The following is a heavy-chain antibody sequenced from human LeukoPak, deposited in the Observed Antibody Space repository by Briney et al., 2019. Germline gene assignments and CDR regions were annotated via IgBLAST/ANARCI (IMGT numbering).Heavy chain of an antibody. CDR1: GGSISSYY. J-gene: IGHJ6*02. CDR2: IYYSGNT. CDR3: ARAMAHYYHGMDV. D-gene: IGHD5-24*01. V-gene: IGHV4-59*01. Sequence: SETLSLTCTVSGGSISSYYWSWIRQPPGKGLEWIGYIYYSGNTNYNPSLKSRVTISVDTSKNQFSLKLSSVTAADTAVYYCARAMAHYYHGMDVWGQGTTVTVSS.